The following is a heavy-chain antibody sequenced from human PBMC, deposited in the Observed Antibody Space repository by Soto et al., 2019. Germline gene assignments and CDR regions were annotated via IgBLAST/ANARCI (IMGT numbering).Heavy chain of an antibody. CDR3: ARDLEVLLWGGESTEGNHYFDY. CDR1: GYTFTIYA. D-gene: IGHD3-10*01. J-gene: IGHJ4*02. Sequence: ASVKVSCKASGYTFTIYAMHWVRQAPGQRLEWMGWINAGNGNTKYSQKFQGRVTITRDTSASTAYMELSSLRSEDTAVYYCARDLEVLLWGGESTEGNHYFDYWGQGTLVTVSS. CDR2: INAGNGNT. V-gene: IGHV1-3*01.